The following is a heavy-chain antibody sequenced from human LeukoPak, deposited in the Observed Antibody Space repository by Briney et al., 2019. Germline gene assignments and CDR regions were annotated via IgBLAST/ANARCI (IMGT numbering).Heavy chain of an antibody. V-gene: IGHV3-23*01. CDR2: ITGSGGNT. J-gene: IGHJ4*02. CDR1: GFTFSNYA. CDR3: AEDSSDYYDSSGPVDY. Sequence: AGASLRLSCAASGFTFSNYAMSWVRQAPGKGLEWVSAITGSGGNTYYADSVKGRFTISRDNSKNTVFLQMNSLRAEDTAVYYCAEDSSDYYDSSGPVDYWGQGTLVTVSS. D-gene: IGHD3-22*01.